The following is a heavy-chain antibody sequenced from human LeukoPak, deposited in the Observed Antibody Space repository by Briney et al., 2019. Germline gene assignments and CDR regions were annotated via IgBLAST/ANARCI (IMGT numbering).Heavy chain of an antibody. CDR1: GGSISSSSYY. V-gene: IGHV4-39*01. Sequence: PSETLSLTCTVSGGSISSSSYYWGWIRQPPGKVLEWIGSIYYSGSTYYNPSLKSRVTVSVDTSKNQFSLKLSSVTTADTAVFYCARAVAGTYGTYFDYWGQGTLVTVSS. D-gene: IGHD6-19*01. CDR3: ARAVAGTYGTYFDY. CDR2: IYYSGST. J-gene: IGHJ4*02.